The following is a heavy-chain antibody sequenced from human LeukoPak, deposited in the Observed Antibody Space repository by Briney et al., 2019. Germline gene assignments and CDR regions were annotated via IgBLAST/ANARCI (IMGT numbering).Heavy chain of an antibody. V-gene: IGHV4-39*02. D-gene: IGHD6-25*01. CDR1: GDSISSKTYY. J-gene: IGHJ4*02. Sequence: PSDTLSLTCTLSGDSISSKTYYWSWIRQPPGKGLEWIGSIRYSGRTYYKPSLKSRVTLSVDTSKNQLLLNLRSVTAADTAMYYCAREFNGSPDYLGQGTLVTVSS. CDR3: AREFNGSPDY. CDR2: IRYSGRT.